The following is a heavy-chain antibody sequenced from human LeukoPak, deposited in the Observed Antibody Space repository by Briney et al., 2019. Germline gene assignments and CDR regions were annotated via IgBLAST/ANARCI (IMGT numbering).Heavy chain of an antibody. J-gene: IGHJ4*02. Sequence: GGSLPLSRAASGFTFSCYGIHWVRPPPGKGLEWVAIIWYDGSNKYYADSVKGRFTISRDNSTTSLYLQMNSLRAEDTAVYYCARDWELTPDYWGRGTLVTVSS. CDR2: IWYDGSNK. CDR1: GFTFSCYG. D-gene: IGHD1-7*01. CDR3: ARDWELTPDY. V-gene: IGHV3-33*01.